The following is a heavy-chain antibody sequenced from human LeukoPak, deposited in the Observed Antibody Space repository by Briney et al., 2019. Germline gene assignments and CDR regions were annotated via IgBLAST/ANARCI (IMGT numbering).Heavy chain of an antibody. Sequence: GGSLRLSCAASGFTVSSNYMSWVRQAPGKGLEWVSVIYSGGSTYHADSVKGRFTISRDNSKNTLYLQMNSLRAEDTAVYYCARDGDCSGGSCYSGYDYWGQGTLVTVSS. CDR3: ARDGDCSGGSCYSGYDY. D-gene: IGHD2-15*01. J-gene: IGHJ4*02. V-gene: IGHV3-66*01. CDR2: IYSGGST. CDR1: GFTVSSNY.